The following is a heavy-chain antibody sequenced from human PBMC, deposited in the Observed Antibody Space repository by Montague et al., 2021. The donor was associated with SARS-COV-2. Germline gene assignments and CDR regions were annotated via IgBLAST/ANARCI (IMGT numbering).Heavy chain of an antibody. CDR3: AGDQGYSYGVDH. Sequence: SLRLSCAASGFTFSSFEMTWVRQAPGKRLEWISHISDSGRTTFYADSVKGRFTVSRDNAKNSLYLQMNSLRAEDTALYFCAGDQGYSYGVDHWGQGTLVTVSS. V-gene: IGHV3-48*03. CDR1: GFTFSSFE. D-gene: IGHD5-18*01. J-gene: IGHJ5*02. CDR2: ISDSGRTT.